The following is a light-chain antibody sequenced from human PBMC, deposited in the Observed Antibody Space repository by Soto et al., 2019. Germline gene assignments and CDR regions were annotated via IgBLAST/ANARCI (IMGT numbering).Light chain of an antibody. V-gene: IGKV1-27*01. CDR1: QGMSNY. Sequence: DIQMTQSPSSLSASVGDRVTITCRASQGMSNYLAWYQQKPGKVPKLLIYAASTLQSGVPSRFSGSGSGTDFPLTISSLQPEDVATYYCHRYNSVPSWALGQQTNVDIK. CDR3: HRYNSVPSWA. CDR2: AAS. J-gene: IGKJ1*01.